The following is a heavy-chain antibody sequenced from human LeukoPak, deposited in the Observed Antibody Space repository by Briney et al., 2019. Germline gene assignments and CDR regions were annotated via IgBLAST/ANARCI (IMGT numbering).Heavy chain of an antibody. CDR1: GFTFSDYY. Sequence: GGSLRLSCAASGFTFSDYYMSWIRQAPGKGLEWVSYISSSGSTIYYADSVKGRFTISRDNAKNSLYLQMNSLRAEDTAVYYCARDRGYYCSSTSCYTTMRYGYFDYWGQGTLVTVSS. V-gene: IGHV3-11*01. CDR2: ISSSGSTI. J-gene: IGHJ4*02. D-gene: IGHD2-2*02. CDR3: ARDRGYYCSSTSCYTTMRYGYFDY.